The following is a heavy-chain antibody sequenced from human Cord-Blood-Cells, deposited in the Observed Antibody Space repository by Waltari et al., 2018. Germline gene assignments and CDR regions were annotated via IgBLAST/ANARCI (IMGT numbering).Heavy chain of an antibody. V-gene: IGHV3-15*01. CDR2: IKSKTDGGTT. Sequence: KGLEWVGRIKSKTDGGTTDYAAPVKGRFTISRDDSKNTLYLQMNSLKTEDTAVYYCTTGPGPRVTTWAVAFDYWGQGTLVTVSS. J-gene: IGHJ4*02. CDR3: TTGPGPRVTTWAVAFDY. D-gene: IGHD4-4*01.